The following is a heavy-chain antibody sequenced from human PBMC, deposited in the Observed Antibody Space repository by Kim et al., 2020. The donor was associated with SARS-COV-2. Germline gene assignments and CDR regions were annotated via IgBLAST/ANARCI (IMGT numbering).Heavy chain of an antibody. Sequence: SETLSLTCAVYGGSFSRYRWIWICQPPGTGQEGNGEVNHRGTSNNNTTLKSKVTVTIDTAKTQYTLKLTSVTAADTGFYYCARGRAGVVPAPVLGIGPHYEYFIMDVWGHGTTVTVSS. CDR2: VNHRGTS. CDR1: GGSFSRYR. V-gene: IGHV4-34*01. D-gene: IGHD2-2*02. J-gene: IGHJ6*02. CDR3: ARGRAGVVPAPVLGIGPHYEYFIMDV.